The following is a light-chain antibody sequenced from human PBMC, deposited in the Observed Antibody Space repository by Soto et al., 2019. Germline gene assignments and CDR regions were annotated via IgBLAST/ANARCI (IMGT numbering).Light chain of an antibody. V-gene: IGLV2-14*01. CDR2: EVS. J-gene: IGLJ1*01. CDR1: SSDVGGYGS. CDR3: SSYTSSGTYV. Sequence: QSALTQPASVSGPPGQSITISCTGTSSDVGGYGSVSWYQQHPGKAPKLMIYEVSNRPSGVSNSFSGSKSGNTASLTISGLQAEDEADYYCSSYTSSGTYVFGTGTKVTVL.